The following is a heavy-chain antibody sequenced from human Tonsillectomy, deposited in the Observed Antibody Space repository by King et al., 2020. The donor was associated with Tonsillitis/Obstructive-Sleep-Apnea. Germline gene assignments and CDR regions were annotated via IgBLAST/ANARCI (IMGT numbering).Heavy chain of an antibody. D-gene: IGHD5-12*01. Sequence: VQLQQWGAGLLKPSETLSLTCAVYGGSFSGYYWSWIRQPPGKGLEWIGEINHSGSTNYNPSLKSRVTISVDTSKNQFSLKLGSVTAADTAVYYCAREEVATILYDYWGQGTLVTVSS. CDR1: GGSFSGYY. V-gene: IGHV4-34*01. J-gene: IGHJ4*02. CDR3: AREEVATILYDY. CDR2: INHSGST.